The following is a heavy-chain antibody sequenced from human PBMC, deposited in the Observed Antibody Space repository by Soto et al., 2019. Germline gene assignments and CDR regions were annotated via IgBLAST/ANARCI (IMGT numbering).Heavy chain of an antibody. J-gene: IGHJ6*02. CDR2: IIPIFGTA. CDR3: ARMPANGNPGLLGMDV. D-gene: IGHD2-2*01. CDR1: GGTFSSYA. Sequence: QVQLVQSGAEVKKPGSSVKVSCKASGGTFSSYAISWVRQAPGQGLEWMGGIIPIFGTANYAQKFQGRVTITADESTSTAYMELSSLRSEDMAVYYCARMPANGNPGLLGMDVWGQGTTVTVSS. V-gene: IGHV1-69*12.